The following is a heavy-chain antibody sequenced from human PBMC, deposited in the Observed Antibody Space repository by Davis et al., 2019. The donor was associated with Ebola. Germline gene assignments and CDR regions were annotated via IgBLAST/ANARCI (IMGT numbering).Heavy chain of an antibody. CDR2: TYSDGSS. J-gene: IGHJ4*02. CDR1: GFIVSSSY. Sequence: GESLKISCAASGFIVSSSYMTWVRQAPGEGLECVSVTYSDGSSYYTDSVEGRFTVSRDNSKNTLLLQMNSLKTEDTAVYYCSREATGTGLLDYWGQGTLVTVSS. CDR3: SREATGTGLLDY. D-gene: IGHD6-13*01. V-gene: IGHV3-53*01.